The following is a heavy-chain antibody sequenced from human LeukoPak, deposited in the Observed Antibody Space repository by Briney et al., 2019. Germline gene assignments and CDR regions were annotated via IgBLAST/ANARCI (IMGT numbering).Heavy chain of an antibody. CDR2: ISSSSTYI. CDR1: GITFSSYS. V-gene: IGHV3-21*01. D-gene: IGHD5-18*01. J-gene: IGHJ4*02. CDR3: TRPLSHGEYSDGFDY. Sequence: GGSLRLSCAATGITFSSYSMNWVRQAPGKGLEWVSSISSSSTYIYYADSVKGRFTISRDNAKNSLYLQMNSLRAEDTAVYYCTRPLSHGEYSDGFDYWGQGSLVTVSS.